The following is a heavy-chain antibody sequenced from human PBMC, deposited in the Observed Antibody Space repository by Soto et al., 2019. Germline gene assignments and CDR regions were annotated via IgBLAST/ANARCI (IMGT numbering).Heavy chain of an antibody. J-gene: IGHJ4*02. D-gene: IGHD3-10*01. V-gene: IGHV1-69*19. CDR2: ILPMFGAA. Sequence: QVQLVQSGAEMKKPGSSVKVSCQSSGGTFHTYAMNWVRQAPGQGPEWMGDILPMFGAANYAPKFQGRVTIAADESTGTSYMQLSSLTSEDTALYFCAREVQVHTPAFVYWGQGTLVTVSS. CDR1: GGTFHTYA. CDR3: AREVQVHTPAFVY.